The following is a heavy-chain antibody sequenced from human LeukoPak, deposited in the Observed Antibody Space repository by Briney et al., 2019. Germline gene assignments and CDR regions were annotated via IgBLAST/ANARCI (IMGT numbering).Heavy chain of an antibody. J-gene: IGHJ1*01. CDR3: ARGDHDSGGYYLAGYFQH. CDR2: IIPIFGTA. V-gene: IGHV1-69*05. Sequence: SVKVSCKASGGTFSSYAISWVRQAPGQGLEWMGRIIPIFGTANYAQKFQGRVTITTDESTSTAYMELSSLRSEDTAVYYCARGDHDSGGYYLAGYFQHWGQGTLVTVSS. D-gene: IGHD3-22*01. CDR1: GGTFSSYA.